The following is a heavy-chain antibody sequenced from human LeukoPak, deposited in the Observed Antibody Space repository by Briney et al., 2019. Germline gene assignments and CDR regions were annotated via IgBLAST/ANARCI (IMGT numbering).Heavy chain of an antibody. D-gene: IGHD2-8*02. J-gene: IGHJ4*02. Sequence: GGSLRLSCAASGFTFSSYWMSWVRQAPGKGLEWVANIKQDGSEEYYVDSVKGRFTISRDNAKNSLYLQMNSLRAEDTAVYYCAKDATRYWDFDYWGQGTLVIVSS. CDR3: AKDATRYWDFDY. V-gene: IGHV3-7*01. CDR1: GFTFSSYW. CDR2: IKQDGSEE.